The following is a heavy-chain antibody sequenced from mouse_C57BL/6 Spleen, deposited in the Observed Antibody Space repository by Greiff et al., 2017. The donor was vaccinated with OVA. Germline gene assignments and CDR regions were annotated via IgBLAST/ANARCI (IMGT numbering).Heavy chain of an antibody. CDR2: ISDGGSYT. CDR3: ARGGSSPNYFDY. D-gene: IGHD1-1*01. CDR1: GFTFSSYA. Sequence: EVQVVESGGGLVKPGGSLKLSCAASGFTFSSYAMSWVRQTPEKRLEWVATISDGGSYTYYTDNVKGRFTISRDNAKNTLYLQMSHLKSEDTAMYYCARGGSSPNYFDYWGQGTTLTVSS. J-gene: IGHJ2*01. V-gene: IGHV5-4*01.